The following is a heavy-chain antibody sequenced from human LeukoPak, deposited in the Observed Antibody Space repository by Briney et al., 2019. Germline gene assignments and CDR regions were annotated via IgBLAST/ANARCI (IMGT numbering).Heavy chain of an antibody. D-gene: IGHD3-10*01. V-gene: IGHV3-23*01. J-gene: IGHJ4*02. CDR3: AKLREDYGSGSYRYYFDY. Sequence: GGSLRLSCAASGFTFSSYAMSWVRQPPGKELEWVSAISDSGGSTYYADSVKGRFTISRDNSKNTLYLQMNSLRAEDTAVYYCAKLREDYGSGSYRYYFDYWGQGTLVTVSS. CDR1: GFTFSSYA. CDR2: ISDSGGST.